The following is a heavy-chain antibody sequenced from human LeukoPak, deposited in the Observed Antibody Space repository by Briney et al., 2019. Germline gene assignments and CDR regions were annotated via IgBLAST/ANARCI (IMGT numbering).Heavy chain of an antibody. CDR3: ARNGYSVYYYGMDV. V-gene: IGHV5-51*01. Sequence: RGESLKISCKGSGYTFTDYWIGWVRQMPGKGLEWMAIIYPGDSETRYSPSFQGQVTISADKPISTAYLQWSSLKASDTAMYYCARNGYSVYYYGMDVWGQGTTVTVSS. D-gene: IGHD3-22*01. J-gene: IGHJ6*02. CDR2: IYPGDSET. CDR1: GYTFTDYW.